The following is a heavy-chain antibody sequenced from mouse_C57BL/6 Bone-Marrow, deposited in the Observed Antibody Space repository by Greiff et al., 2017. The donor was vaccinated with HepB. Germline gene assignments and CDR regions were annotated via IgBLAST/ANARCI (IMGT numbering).Heavy chain of an antibody. D-gene: IGHD2-4*01. CDR1: GYTFTSYW. J-gene: IGHJ1*03. Sequence: VQLQQSGAELVRPGTSVKLSCKASGYTFTSYWMHWVKQRPGQGLEWIGVIDPSDSYTNYNQKFKGKATLTVDTSSSTAYMQLSSLTSEDSAVYYCARSYDYDARGYFDVWGTGTTVTVSS. CDR3: ARSYDYDARGYFDV. CDR2: IDPSDSYT. V-gene: IGHV1-59*01.